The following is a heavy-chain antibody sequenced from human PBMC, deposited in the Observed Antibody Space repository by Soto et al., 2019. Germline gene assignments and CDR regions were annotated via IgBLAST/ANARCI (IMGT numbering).Heavy chain of an antibody. V-gene: IGHV1-2*02. CDR3: ARGRERIGWFDP. J-gene: IGHJ5*02. CDR2: XNPXXGXX. CDR1: GYTFTGYY. D-gene: IGHD1-1*01. Sequence: ASVKVSCKASGYTFTGYYMHWVRQAPGQGLEWMGWXNPXXGXXXYXXXXXXXVTITRDTSASTAYMELSSLRSEDTAVYYCARGRERIGWFDPWGQGTRVTVSA.